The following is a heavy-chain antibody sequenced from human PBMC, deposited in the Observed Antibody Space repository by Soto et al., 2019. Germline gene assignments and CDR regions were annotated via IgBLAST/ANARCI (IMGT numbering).Heavy chain of an antibody. CDR3: ASDRRFSNYYYGMDV. J-gene: IGHJ6*02. CDR2: IYYSGST. V-gene: IGHV4-30-4*01. D-gene: IGHD3-3*01. CDR1: GGSISSGDYY. Sequence: SETLSLTCTVSGGSISSGDYYWSWIRQPPGKGLEWIGYIYYSGSTYYNPSLKSRVTISVDTSKNQFSLKLSSVTAADTAVYYCASDRRFSNYYYGMDVWGQGTTVTVSS.